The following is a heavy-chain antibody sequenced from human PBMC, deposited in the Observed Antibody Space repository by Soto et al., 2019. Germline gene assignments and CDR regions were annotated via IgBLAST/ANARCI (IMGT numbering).Heavy chain of an antibody. D-gene: IGHD3-22*01. CDR1: GGSISSSSYY. J-gene: IGHJ4*02. CDR2: IYYSGST. Sequence: QLQLQESGPGLVKPSETLSLTCTVSGGSISSSSYYWGWIRQPPGKGLEWIGSIYYSGSTYYNPSLKSRVTISVDTSKNQFSLKLSSVTAADTAVYYCARQPYYYDSGGFDYWGQGTLVTVSS. CDR3: ARQPYYYDSGGFDY. V-gene: IGHV4-39*01.